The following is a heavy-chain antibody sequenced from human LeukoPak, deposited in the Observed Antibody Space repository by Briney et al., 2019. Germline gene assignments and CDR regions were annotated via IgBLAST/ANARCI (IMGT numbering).Heavy chain of an antibody. CDR1: GGPFSGYY. D-gene: IGHD3-10*01. CDR3: ARVKGRYYGMDV. V-gene: IGHV4-34*01. J-gene: IGHJ6*02. CDR2: INHSGST. Sequence: SETLSLTCAVYGGPFSGYYWSWICQPPGKGLEWIGEINHSGSTNYNPSLKSRVTISVDTSKNQFSLKLSSVTAADTAVYYCARVKGRYYGMDVWGQGTTVTVSS.